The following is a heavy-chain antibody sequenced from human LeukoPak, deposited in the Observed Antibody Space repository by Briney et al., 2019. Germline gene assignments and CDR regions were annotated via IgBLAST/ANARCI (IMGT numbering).Heavy chain of an antibody. Sequence: SETLSLTCTVSGGSIGSSSYYWGWIRQPPGKGLEWIGSIYYSGSTYYNPSLKSRVTISVDTSKNQFSLKLSSVTAADTAVYYCARDRGSYLDWFDPWGQGTLVTVSS. D-gene: IGHD1-26*01. V-gene: IGHV4-39*02. CDR3: ARDRGSYLDWFDP. CDR2: IYYSGST. J-gene: IGHJ5*02. CDR1: GGSIGSSSYY.